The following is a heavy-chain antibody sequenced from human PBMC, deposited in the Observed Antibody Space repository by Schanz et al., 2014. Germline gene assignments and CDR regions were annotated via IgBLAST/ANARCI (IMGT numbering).Heavy chain of an antibody. CDR1: GFTFSSHW. Sequence: EVQLVQSGGGLVQPGGSLRLSCAASGFTFSSHWMHWVRQDPGKGLVWVARINSVGSNTDYADSVTGRFTISRDNAKNTLYLQMNTLRADDTAVYYSARKMKVGVDGGKAHDSLDIWGQGTIVTVSS. CDR2: INSVGSNT. V-gene: IGHV3-74*01. CDR3: ARKMKVGVDGGKAHDSLDI. J-gene: IGHJ3*02. D-gene: IGHD3-22*01.